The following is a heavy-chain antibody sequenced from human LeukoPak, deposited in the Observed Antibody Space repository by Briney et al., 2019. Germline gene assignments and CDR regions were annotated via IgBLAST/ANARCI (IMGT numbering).Heavy chain of an antibody. CDR1: GGSISSDY. D-gene: IGHD3-16*02. CDR3: VRHVVALGVIAAFDY. Sequence: SETLSLTCTVSGGSISSDYWSWIRQPPGRGLEWIGFNYYSGRTNYKPSLKSRVTTSVDTSKNQFSLKLTSVTAADTAVYYCVRHVVALGVIAAFDYWGQGILVTVSS. J-gene: IGHJ4*02. V-gene: IGHV4-59*08. CDR2: NYYSGRT.